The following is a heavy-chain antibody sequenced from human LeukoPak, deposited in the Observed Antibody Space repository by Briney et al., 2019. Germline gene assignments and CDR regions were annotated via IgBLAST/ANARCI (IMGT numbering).Heavy chain of an antibody. CDR3: AKSKFSGSYLPIDY. CDR2: IRYDGSNK. CDR1: GFTFSSHG. J-gene: IGHJ4*02. V-gene: IGHV3-30*02. Sequence: GGSLRLSCAASGFTFSSHGMHWFRQTPGKGLEWVAFIRYDGSNKYYADSVKGRFNISRDNSKNTLYLQMNSLRAEDTAVYYCAKSKFSGSYLPIDYWGQGTLVTVSS. D-gene: IGHD3-10*01.